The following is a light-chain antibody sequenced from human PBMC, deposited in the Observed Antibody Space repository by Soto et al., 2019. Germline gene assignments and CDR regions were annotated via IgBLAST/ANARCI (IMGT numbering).Light chain of an antibody. CDR2: DAS. J-gene: IGKJ1*01. CDR1: QSVANNY. CDR3: QQYSASPLT. Sequence: EIVLTHSPGTLSLSPGERATLSCRASQSVANNYLAWYQQRPGQAPRLVIYDASSRATGIPDRFSASGSGTDFTLTISRLESEDFRVYFCQQYSASPLTFGQGTKVDIK. V-gene: IGKV3-20*01.